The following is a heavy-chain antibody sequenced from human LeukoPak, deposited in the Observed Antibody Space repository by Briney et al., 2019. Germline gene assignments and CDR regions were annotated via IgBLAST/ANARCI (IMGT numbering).Heavy chain of an antibody. J-gene: IGHJ6*03. V-gene: IGHV1-18*01. CDR1: GYTFTSYG. Sequence: ASVKVSCKASGYTFTSYGISWVRQAPGQGLEWMGWISAYNGNTNYAQKLQGRVTMTTDTSTSTAYMELRSLRSDDTAVYYCARVRVPADMDYYYYMDVWGKGTTVTVSS. CDR3: ARVRVPADMDYYYYMDV. D-gene: IGHD2-2*01. CDR2: ISAYNGNT.